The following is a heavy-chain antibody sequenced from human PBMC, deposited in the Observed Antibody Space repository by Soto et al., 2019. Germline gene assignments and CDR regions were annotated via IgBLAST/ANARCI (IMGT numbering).Heavy chain of an antibody. Sequence: QLQLQESGPGLVKPSETLSLTCTVSGGSISSSSYYWGWIRQPPGKGLEWIGSIYYSGGTYYNPSLKSRVTISVDTSKNQFSLNLSSVTAADTAVYYCARLPTGGRIIIYHYYMDVWGKGTTVTVSS. CDR3: ARLPTGGRIIIYHYYMDV. CDR1: GGSISSSSYY. D-gene: IGHD3-10*01. J-gene: IGHJ6*03. CDR2: IYYSGGT. V-gene: IGHV4-39*01.